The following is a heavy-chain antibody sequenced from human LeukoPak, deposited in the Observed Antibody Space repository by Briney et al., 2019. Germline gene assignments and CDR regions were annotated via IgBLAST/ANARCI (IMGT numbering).Heavy chain of an antibody. Sequence: PGGSLRLSCAASGFTFSSYGMHWVRQAPGKGLEWVAFIRYDGSNKYYADSVKGRFTISRDNSKNTLYLLMNSLRAEDTAVYYCAKDWVVVTYYFDYWGQGTLVTVSS. CDR1: GFTFSSYG. CDR3: AKDWVVVTYYFDY. D-gene: IGHD3-22*01. J-gene: IGHJ4*02. V-gene: IGHV3-30*02. CDR2: IRYDGSNK.